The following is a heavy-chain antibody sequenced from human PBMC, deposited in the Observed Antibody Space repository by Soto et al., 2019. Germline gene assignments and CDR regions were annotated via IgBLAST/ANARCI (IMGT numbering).Heavy chain of an antibody. CDR1: GVSISSYY. CDR3: ARLHRGIAAAGYFDS. Sequence: SESLSLTCTVSGVSISSYYWSWIRQPPGKGLEWIGYIYYSGSTNYNPSLKSRVTISVDTSKNQFSLKLSSVTAADTAVYYCARLHRGIAAAGYFDSWGQGTLVTVSS. CDR2: IYYSGST. D-gene: IGHD6-13*01. V-gene: IGHV4-59*08. J-gene: IGHJ4*02.